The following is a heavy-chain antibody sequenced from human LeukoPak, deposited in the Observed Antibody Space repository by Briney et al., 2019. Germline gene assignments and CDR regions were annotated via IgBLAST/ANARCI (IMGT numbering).Heavy chain of an antibody. J-gene: IGHJ4*02. D-gene: IGHD2-2*01. CDR2: ISYDGSNK. Sequence: GGSLRLSCAASGFTFSSYAMSWVRQAPGKGLEWVAVISYDGSNKYYADSVKGRFTISRDNSKNTLYLQMNSLRAEDTAVYYCARERYCSSTSCPSSKYYFDYWGQGTLVTVSS. V-gene: IGHV3-30-3*01. CDR3: ARERYCSSTSCPSSKYYFDY. CDR1: GFTFSSYA.